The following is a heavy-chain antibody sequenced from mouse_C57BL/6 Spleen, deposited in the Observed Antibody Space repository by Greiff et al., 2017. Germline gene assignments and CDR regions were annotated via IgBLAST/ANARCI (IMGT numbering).Heavy chain of an antibody. CDR3: ARVYDPYAMDY. CDR2: ISDGGSYT. Sequence: EVHLVESGGGLVKPGGSLKLSCAASGFTFSSYAMSWVRQTPEKRLEWVATISDGGSYTYYPDNVKGRFTISRDNAKNNLYLQMSHLKSEDTAMYYCARVYDPYAMDYWGQGTSVTVSS. V-gene: IGHV5-4*01. CDR1: GFTFSSYA. J-gene: IGHJ4*01. D-gene: IGHD1-1*01.